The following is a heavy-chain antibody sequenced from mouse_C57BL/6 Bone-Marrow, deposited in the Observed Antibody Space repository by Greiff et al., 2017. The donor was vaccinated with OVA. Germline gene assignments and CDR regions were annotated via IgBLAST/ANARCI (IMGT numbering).Heavy chain of an antibody. D-gene: IGHD1-1*01. V-gene: IGHV14-3*01. J-gene: IGHJ1*03. CDR1: GFNIKNTY. Sequence: EVQLQQSVAELVRPGASVTLSCTASGFNIKNTYMHWVKQRPEQGLEWIGRIAPASGNTKYAPKFPGKATITADTASNTVYLQLSSLTSEDTAIYYCARYYGSSDDWYFDVWGTGTTVTVSS. CDR2: IAPASGNT. CDR3: ARYYGSSDDWYFDV.